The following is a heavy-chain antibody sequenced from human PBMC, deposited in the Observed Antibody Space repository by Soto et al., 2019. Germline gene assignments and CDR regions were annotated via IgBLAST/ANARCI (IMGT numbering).Heavy chain of an antibody. Sequence: QVQLQESGPGLVKPSGTLSLTCAVSGGSISSSNWWSWVRQPPGKGLEWIGEIYHSGSTNYNPSPKGRVPISVDKSKNQFSLKLSSVSAADTAVYYCARVSGSYYYGMDVWGQGITVTVSS. V-gene: IGHV4-4*02. D-gene: IGHD1-26*01. CDR2: IYHSGST. CDR3: ARVSGSYYYGMDV. J-gene: IGHJ6*02. CDR1: GGSISSSNW.